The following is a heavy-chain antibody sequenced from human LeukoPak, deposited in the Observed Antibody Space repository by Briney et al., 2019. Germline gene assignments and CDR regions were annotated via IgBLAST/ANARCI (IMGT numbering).Heavy chain of an antibody. CDR1: GGSISSDGYY. CDR2: ISYSGST. CDR3: ARGGGAVANPFDY. J-gene: IGHJ4*02. D-gene: IGHD5-12*01. V-gene: IGHV4-31*03. Sequence: PSETLSLTCTVSGGSISSDGYYWSWIRQHPGTGLEWIGYISYSGSTYYNPSLKGRITISVDTAKKPFSLQLSTVSAADTAVYYCARGGGAVANPFDYWGQGTLVTVSS.